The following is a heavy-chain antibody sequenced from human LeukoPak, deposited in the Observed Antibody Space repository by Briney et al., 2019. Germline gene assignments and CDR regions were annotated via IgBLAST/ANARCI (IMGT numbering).Heavy chain of an antibody. Sequence: ASVKVSCKASGYTFTSYYMHWVRQAPGQGLEWMGIINPSGGSTSYAQKFQGRVTMTRDTSTSTVYMELSSLRSEDTAVYYCARDPGDSSGFSNWFDPWGQGTLVTVSS. CDR3: ARDPGDSSGFSNWFDP. CDR2: INPSGGST. CDR1: GYTFTSYY. V-gene: IGHV1-46*01. D-gene: IGHD3-22*01. J-gene: IGHJ5*02.